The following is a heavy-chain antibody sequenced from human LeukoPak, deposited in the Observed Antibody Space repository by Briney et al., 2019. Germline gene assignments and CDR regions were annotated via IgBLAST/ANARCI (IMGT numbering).Heavy chain of an antibody. CDR1: GFTFSSYG. J-gene: IGHJ4*02. Sequence: GGSLRLSCAASGFTFSSYGMTWVRQAPGKGLEWVSAISGSGGSTYYADSVKGRSTISRDNSKNTLYLQMNSLRAEDTAVYYCAREGGPYRPLDYSGQGTLVTVSS. V-gene: IGHV3-23*01. CDR2: ISGSGGST. CDR3: AREGGPYRPLDY.